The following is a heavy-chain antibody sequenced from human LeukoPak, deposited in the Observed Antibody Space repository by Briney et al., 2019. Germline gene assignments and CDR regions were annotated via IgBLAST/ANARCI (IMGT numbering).Heavy chain of an antibody. V-gene: IGHV3-15*01. D-gene: IGHD1-26*01. CDR1: RFTFSSYG. J-gene: IGHJ4*02. CDR3: TTPWEGY. CDR2: IKSKTDGGTT. Sequence: GGSLRLSCAESRFTFSSYGMHWVRQAPGKGLEWVGRIKSKTDGGTTDYAAPVKGRFTISRDDSKNTLYLQMNSLKTEDTAVYYCTTPWEGYWGQGTLVTVSS.